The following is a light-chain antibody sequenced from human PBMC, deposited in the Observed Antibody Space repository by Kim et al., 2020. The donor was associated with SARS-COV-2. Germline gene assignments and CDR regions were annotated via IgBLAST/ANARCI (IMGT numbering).Light chain of an antibody. CDR3: QAWDRSTSGV. Sequence: VSPGQSASITCSGDELGNLISCWYQQKPGRSPVLVIYQDDKRPSGIPERFSGSNSGNTATLTISGTQAVDEADYYCQAWDRSTSGVFGGGTQLTVL. J-gene: IGLJ3*02. CDR1: ELGNLI. V-gene: IGLV3-1*01. CDR2: QDD.